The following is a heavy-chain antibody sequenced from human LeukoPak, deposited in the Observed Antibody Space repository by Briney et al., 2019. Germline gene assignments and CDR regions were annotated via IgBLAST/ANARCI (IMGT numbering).Heavy chain of an antibody. CDR3: VRDISTGYTLGWFDP. J-gene: IGHJ5*02. Sequence: GGSLRLSCAASGFTFSSNWMSWVRQAPGKGLEWGANIKQDGSEKHYVDSVKGRFTISRDNAKNSLYLQMNSLRAGDTAVYYCVRDISTGYTLGWFDPWGQGTLVTVSS. V-gene: IGHV3-7*04. CDR2: IKQDGSEK. D-gene: IGHD5-24*01. CDR1: GFTFSSNW.